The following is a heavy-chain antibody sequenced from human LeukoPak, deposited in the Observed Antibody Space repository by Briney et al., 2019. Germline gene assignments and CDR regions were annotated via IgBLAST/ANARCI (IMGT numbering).Heavy chain of an antibody. D-gene: IGHD3-22*01. Sequence: PGGSLRLSCAASGFTFSSYSMNWVRQAPGKGLEWVSSISSSSSYIYYADSVKGRFTISRDNAKNSLYLQMNSLRAEDTAVYYCARGGYYDSSGYSDFDYWGQGTLVTVSS. CDR2: ISSSSSYI. V-gene: IGHV3-21*01. CDR3: ARGGYYDSSGYSDFDY. J-gene: IGHJ4*02. CDR1: GFTFSSYS.